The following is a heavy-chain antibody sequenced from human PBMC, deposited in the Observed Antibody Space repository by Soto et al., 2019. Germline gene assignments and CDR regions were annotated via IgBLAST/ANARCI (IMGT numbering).Heavy chain of an antibody. J-gene: IGHJ6*02. Sequence: EVQLVESGGGLVQPGGSLRLSCAASGFTLSSYNMNWVRQAPGKGREWVSYISGSSDTIYYADSVKGRFTISRDNVKNSLYLQMDSLRDEDTAVYYCARDHGGSTWFVGIYYYFGVDVWGQGTTVIVSS. D-gene: IGHD6-13*01. CDR2: ISGSSDTI. CDR1: GFTLSSYN. V-gene: IGHV3-48*02. CDR3: ARDHGGSTWFVGIYYYFGVDV.